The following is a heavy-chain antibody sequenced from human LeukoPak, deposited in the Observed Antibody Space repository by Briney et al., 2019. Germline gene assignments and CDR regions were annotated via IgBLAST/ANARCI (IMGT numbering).Heavy chain of an antibody. Sequence: SSETLSLTCTVSGGSISSYYWSWIRQPPGKGLEWIGYIYYSGSTNYNPSLKSRVTISVDTSKNQFSPKLTSVTAADTAVYYCARGRYYYDSSFDPWGQGTLVTASS. V-gene: IGHV4-59*01. D-gene: IGHD3-22*01. CDR3: ARGRYYYDSSFDP. CDR2: IYYSGST. CDR1: GGSISSYY. J-gene: IGHJ5*02.